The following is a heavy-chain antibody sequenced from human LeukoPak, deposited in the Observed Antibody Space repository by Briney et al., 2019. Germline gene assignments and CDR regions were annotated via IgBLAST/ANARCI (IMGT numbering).Heavy chain of an antibody. CDR2: IWYDGSSK. CDR1: GFSFSAYG. V-gene: IGHV3-33*01. Sequence: GRSLRLSCAASGFSFSAYGVHWVRQAPGKGLEWVAVIWYDGSSKDYADSVKGRFTFSGDNSKNTLYLQMNSLTVEDTAVYYCARSQSSSLIDYWGQGTLVTVSS. J-gene: IGHJ4*02. D-gene: IGHD6-13*01. CDR3: ARSQSSSLIDY.